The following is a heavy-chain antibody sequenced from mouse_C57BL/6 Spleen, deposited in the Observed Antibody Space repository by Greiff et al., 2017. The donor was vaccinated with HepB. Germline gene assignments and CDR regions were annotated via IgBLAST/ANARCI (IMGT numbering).Heavy chain of an antibody. V-gene: IGHV1-69*01. CDR1: GYTFTSYW. Sequence: QVQLKQPGAELVMPGASVKLSCKASGYTFTSYWMHWVKQRPGQGLEWIGEIDPSDSYTNYNQKFKGKSTLTVYKSSSTSYMQLSSLTSEDSAVYSCARAYYSNYDWYFDVWGTGTTVTVSS. CDR3: ARAYYSNYDWYFDV. CDR2: IDPSDSYT. J-gene: IGHJ1*03. D-gene: IGHD2-5*01.